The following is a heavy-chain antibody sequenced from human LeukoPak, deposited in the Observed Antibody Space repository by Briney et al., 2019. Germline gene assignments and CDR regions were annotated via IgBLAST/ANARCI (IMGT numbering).Heavy chain of an antibody. Sequence: GGSLRLSCAASGYTFSSYGMHWVRHGPGKGLEWGSELSYVGSNKYYAESVRGRFTISRDNSKNTLYLQMNSLGAEDTAVYYCAKEAGYQLLADAFDIWGQGTMVTVSS. D-gene: IGHD2-2*01. CDR3: AKEAGYQLLADAFDI. CDR2: LSYVGSNK. CDR1: GYTFSSYG. V-gene: IGHV3-30*18. J-gene: IGHJ3*02.